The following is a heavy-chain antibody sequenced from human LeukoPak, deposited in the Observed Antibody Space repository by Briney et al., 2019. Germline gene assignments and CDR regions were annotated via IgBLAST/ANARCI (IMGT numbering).Heavy chain of an antibody. CDR3: ARDDLPSYYDSSGYPLGY. J-gene: IGHJ4*02. D-gene: IGHD3-22*01. CDR1: GYTFTSYD. V-gene: IGHV1-8*01. Sequence: ASVKVSCKASGYTFTSYDINWVRQATGQGLEWMGWMNPNSGNTGYAQKFQGRVTMTRNTSISTAYMELSSLRSEDTAVYYCARDDLPSYYDSSGYPLGYWGQGTLVTVSS. CDR2: MNPNSGNT.